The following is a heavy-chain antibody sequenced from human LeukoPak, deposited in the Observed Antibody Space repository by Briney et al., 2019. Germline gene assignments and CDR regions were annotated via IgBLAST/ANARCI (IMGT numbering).Heavy chain of an antibody. J-gene: IGHJ6*04. V-gene: IGHV3-53*01. D-gene: IGHD2-2*01. CDR3: ARSIFVVVPAALREDYYGMDV. Sequence: GGSLRLSCAASEFTVSSNYMSWVRQAPGKGLEWGSVIYSGGSTYYADSVKGRFTISRDNSKNTLYLQMNSLRAEDTAVYYCARSIFVVVPAALREDYYGMDVWGKGTTVTVSS. CDR2: IYSGGST. CDR1: EFTVSSNY.